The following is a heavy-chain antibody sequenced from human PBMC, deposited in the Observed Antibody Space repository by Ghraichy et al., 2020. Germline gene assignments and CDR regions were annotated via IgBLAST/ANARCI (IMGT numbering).Heavy chain of an antibody. Sequence: LSLTCAASGFTFSSHWMNWVRQAPGKGLEWVANIKQDESEKYYVDSVKGRFTISRDNAKNSLYLQMNSLRVEDTAVYYCARAGEYYYDSSGYYTYWGQGTLVTVSS. J-gene: IGHJ4*02. CDR3: ARAGEYYYDSSGYYTY. CDR1: GFTFSSHW. CDR2: IKQDESEK. V-gene: IGHV3-7*01. D-gene: IGHD3-22*01.